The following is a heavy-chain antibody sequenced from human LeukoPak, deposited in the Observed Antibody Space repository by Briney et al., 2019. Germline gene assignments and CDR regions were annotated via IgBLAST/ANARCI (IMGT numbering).Heavy chain of an antibody. V-gene: IGHV3-33*06. CDR1: GFTFSSYG. J-gene: IGHJ6*03. CDR3: AKGISFYYYYYMDV. Sequence: GGSLRLSCAASGFTFSSYGMHWVRQAPGKGLEWVAVIWYDGSNKYYAGSVKGRFTISRDNSKNTLYLQMNSLRAEDTAVYYCAKGISFYYYYYMDVWGKGTTVTVSS. CDR2: IWYDGSNK.